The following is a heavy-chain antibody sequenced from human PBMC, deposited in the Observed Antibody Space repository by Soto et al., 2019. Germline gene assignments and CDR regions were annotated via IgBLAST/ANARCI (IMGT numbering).Heavy chain of an antibody. CDR1: GGTFSSYA. Sequence: QVQLVQSGAEVKKPGSSVKVSCKASGGTFSSYAISWVRQAPGQGREWMGGIIPLFGTANYAQKFQGRVTITAEKSTSTAYMELSSLRSEDTAVYYCARAGFFAWLLDPYFDYWGQGTLVTVSS. J-gene: IGHJ4*02. CDR2: IIPLFGTA. V-gene: IGHV1-69*06. D-gene: IGHD3-3*01. CDR3: ARAGFFAWLLDPYFDY.